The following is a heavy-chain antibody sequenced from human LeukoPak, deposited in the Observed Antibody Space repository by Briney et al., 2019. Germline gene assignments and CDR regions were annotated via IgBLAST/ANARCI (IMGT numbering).Heavy chain of an antibody. J-gene: IGHJ6*02. D-gene: IGHD3-9*01. Sequence: GGLLSLSCAAAGYIFSCYSVNWLRQAGGKLLEWVSYISGSCSNRYYAYSVKGRFPISRDNAKHTLYLQMNSLRAEDTAVYYCAPNYDSPYYGMDVWAQDTTVTVSS. CDR2: ISGSCSNR. V-gene: IGHV3-48*04. CDR1: GYIFSCYS. CDR3: APNYDSPYYGMDV.